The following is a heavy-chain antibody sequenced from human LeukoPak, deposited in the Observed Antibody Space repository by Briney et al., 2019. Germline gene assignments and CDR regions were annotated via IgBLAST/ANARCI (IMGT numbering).Heavy chain of an antibody. D-gene: IGHD5-18*01. CDR3: ARDREQLHAPDWFDP. CDR1: GFTFSSYG. J-gene: IGHJ5*02. Sequence: PGGSLRLSCAASGFTFSSYGMSWVRQAPGKGLEWVSAISGSGGSTYYADSVKGRFTISRDNAKNSLYLQMNSLRAEDTAVYYCARDREQLHAPDWFDPWGQGTLVTVSS. V-gene: IGHV3-23*01. CDR2: ISGSGGST.